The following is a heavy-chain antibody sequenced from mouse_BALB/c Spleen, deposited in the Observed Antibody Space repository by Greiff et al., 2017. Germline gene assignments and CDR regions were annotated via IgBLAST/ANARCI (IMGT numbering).Heavy chain of an antibody. CDR1: GFSLTSYG. CDR2: IWAGGST. CDR3: ARERSTMITTFAY. Sequence: VQGVESGPGLVAPSQSLSITCTVSGFSLTSYGVHWVRQPPGKGLEWLGVIWAGGSTNYNSALMSRLSISKDNSKSQVFLKMNSLQTDDTAMYYCARERSTMITTFAYWGQGTLVTVSA. V-gene: IGHV2-9*02. D-gene: IGHD2-4*01. J-gene: IGHJ3*01.